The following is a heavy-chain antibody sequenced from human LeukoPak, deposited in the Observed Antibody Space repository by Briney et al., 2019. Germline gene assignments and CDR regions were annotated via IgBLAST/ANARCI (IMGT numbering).Heavy chain of an antibody. D-gene: IGHD1-26*01. Sequence: SVNVSCKASGGTFSSYAIIWVRQAPGQGLEWMGGIIPIFGTANYAQKVQGRVKITTDESTSTAYMELRRLRSEDTVVYYCARASSGSYDYFDYWGQGSLVTVSS. CDR1: GGTFSSYA. CDR2: IIPIFGTA. V-gene: IGHV1-69*05. J-gene: IGHJ4*02. CDR3: ARASSGSYDYFDY.